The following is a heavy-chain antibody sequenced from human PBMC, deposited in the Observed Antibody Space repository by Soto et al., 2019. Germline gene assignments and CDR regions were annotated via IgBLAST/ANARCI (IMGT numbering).Heavy chain of an antibody. CDR3: ARIGGDDFWSVALPEYYYYYGMDV. J-gene: IGHJ6*02. Sequence: GESLKISCKGSGYSFTSYWIGWVRQMPGKGLEWMGIIYPGDSDTGYSPSFQGQVTISADKSISTAYLQWSSLKASDTAMYYCARIGGDDFWSVALPEYYYYYGMDVWGQGTTVTVSS. D-gene: IGHD3-3*01. CDR1: GYSFTSYW. CDR2: IYPGDSDT. V-gene: IGHV5-51*01.